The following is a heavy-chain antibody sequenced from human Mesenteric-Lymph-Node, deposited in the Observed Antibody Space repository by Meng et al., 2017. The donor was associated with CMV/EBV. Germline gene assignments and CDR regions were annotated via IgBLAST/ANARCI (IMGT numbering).Heavy chain of an antibody. Sequence: ASVKVSCKASGYTFTSYGISWVRQAPGQGLEWMGWISAYNGNTNYAQKLQGRVTMTTDTSTSTAYMELRSLRSDDTAVYYCARSRGDSSWYFLPHPYYYYGMDVRGQGTTVTVSS. D-gene: IGHD6-13*01. J-gene: IGHJ6*02. CDR1: GYTFTSYG. CDR2: ISAYNGNT. V-gene: IGHV1-18*01. CDR3: ARSRGDSSWYFLPHPYYYYGMDV.